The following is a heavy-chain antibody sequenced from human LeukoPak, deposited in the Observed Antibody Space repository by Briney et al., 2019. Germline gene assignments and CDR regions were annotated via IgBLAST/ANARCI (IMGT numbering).Heavy chain of an antibody. CDR1: GYTFTGYY. CDR3: ARDIGAAAVLFAAFDI. V-gene: IGHV1-2*02. J-gene: IGHJ3*02. D-gene: IGHD6-13*01. CDR2: INPNSGGT. Sequence: ASVKVSCKASGYTFTGYYMHWVRQAPGQGLEWMGWINPNSGGTNYAQKFQGRVTMTRDTSISTAYMELSRLRSDDTAVYYCARDIGAAAVLFAAFDIWGQGTMVTVSS.